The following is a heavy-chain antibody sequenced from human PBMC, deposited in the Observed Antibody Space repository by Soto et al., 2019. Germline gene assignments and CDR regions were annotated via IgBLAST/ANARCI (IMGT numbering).Heavy chain of an antibody. Sequence: QLQLQESGPGLVKPSETLSLTCTVSGGSISSSSYYWGWIRQPPGKGLEWIGSIYYSGSTYYNPSLKSRVTISVDTSKNQFSLKLSSVTAADTAVYYCARFGAYYDILTGGRFFDYWGQGTLVTVSS. J-gene: IGHJ4*02. V-gene: IGHV4-39*01. CDR1: GGSISSSSYY. CDR2: IYYSGST. D-gene: IGHD3-9*01. CDR3: ARFGAYYDILTGGRFFDY.